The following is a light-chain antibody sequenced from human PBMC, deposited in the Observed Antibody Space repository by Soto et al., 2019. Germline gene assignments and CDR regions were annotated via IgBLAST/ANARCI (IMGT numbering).Light chain of an antibody. Sequence: IVLTQSPGNLSLSPGERATLSCRASQSVSSSYLAWYQQRPGQAPRLLIFGASYRATGIPDRFSGSGSGTDFTLTISRLEPEDFAVYYCQHYSSSPPEFTFGPGTIVDSK. CDR1: QSVSSSY. J-gene: IGKJ3*01. CDR3: QHYSSSPPEFT. V-gene: IGKV3-20*01. CDR2: GAS.